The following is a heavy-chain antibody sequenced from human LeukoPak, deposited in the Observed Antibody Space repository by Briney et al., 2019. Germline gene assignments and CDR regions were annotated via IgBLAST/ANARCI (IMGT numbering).Heavy chain of an antibody. CDR2: IIPIFGTA. J-gene: IGHJ4*02. D-gene: IGHD2-15*01. V-gene: IGHV1-69*05. Sequence: SVKVSCKASGYTFTSYYMHWVRQAPGQGLEWMGGIIPIFGTANYAQKFQGRVTITTDESTSTAYMELSSLRSEDTAVYYCASDTAGYCSGGSCYPYYWGQGTLVTVSS. CDR1: GYTFTSYY. CDR3: ASDTAGYCSGGSCYPYY.